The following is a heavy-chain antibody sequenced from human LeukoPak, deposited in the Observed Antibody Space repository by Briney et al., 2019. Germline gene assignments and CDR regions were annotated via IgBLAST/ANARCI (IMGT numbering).Heavy chain of an antibody. D-gene: IGHD3-10*01. V-gene: IGHV4-59*01. CDR3: VRGFYSGSGSYYNVFDY. CDR2: IYYSGST. CDR1: GGSISSYY. Sequence: PSETLSLTCTVSGGSISSYYWSWIRQPPGKGLEWIGYIYYSGSTNYNPSLKSRVSISVDTSKNQFSLKLTSVIAADTAVYYCVRGFYSGSGSYYNVFDYWGQGTLVTVSS. J-gene: IGHJ4*02.